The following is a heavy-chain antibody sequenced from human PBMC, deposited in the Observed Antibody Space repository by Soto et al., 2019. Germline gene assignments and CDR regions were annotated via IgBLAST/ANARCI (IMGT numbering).Heavy chain of an antibody. D-gene: IGHD2-8*01. CDR2: INPKSGGT. CDR3: ARGHSTDCSNGVRSFFYNHGMDV. V-gene: IGHV1-2*04. CDR1: GYSFTDYH. Sequence: ASVKVSCKASGYSFTDYHIHWVRQAPGQGLEWLGRINPKSGGTSTAQKFQGWVTMTRDRSISTVYMELTRLRSDDTAVYFCARGHSTDCSNGVRSFFYNHGMDVWGQGTTVTVSS. J-gene: IGHJ6*02.